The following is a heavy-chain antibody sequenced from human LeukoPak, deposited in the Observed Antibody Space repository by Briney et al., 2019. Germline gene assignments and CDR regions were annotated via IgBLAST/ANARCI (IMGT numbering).Heavy chain of an antibody. Sequence: GGSLRLSCAASGFIVRSNYISWVRQAPGKGLEWVSVIYSGGSTYYADSVKGRFTISRDNSKNTLYLQMNSLRAEDTAVYYCARGDSVVTAAYWGQGTLVTVSS. J-gene: IGHJ4*02. CDR1: GFIVRSNY. V-gene: IGHV3-53*01. CDR2: IYSGGST. D-gene: IGHD2-21*02. CDR3: ARGDSVVTAAY.